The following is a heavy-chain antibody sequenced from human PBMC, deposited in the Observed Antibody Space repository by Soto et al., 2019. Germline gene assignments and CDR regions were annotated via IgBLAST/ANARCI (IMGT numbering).Heavy chain of an antibody. Sequence: GGSLRLSCAASGFTFSDFYMTWIRQAPGKGLEWIAYIGSGGSPIYYADSVKGRFTISWDNSKKSLYLQMNSLRADDTAMYFCARDEYISAYWGQGTLVTVSS. D-gene: IGHD6-19*01. CDR2: IGSGGSPI. J-gene: IGHJ4*02. CDR1: GFTFSDFY. V-gene: IGHV3-11*01. CDR3: ARDEYISAY.